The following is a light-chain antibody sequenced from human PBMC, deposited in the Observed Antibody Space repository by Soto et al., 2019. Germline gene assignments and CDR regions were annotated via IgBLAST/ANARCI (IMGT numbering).Light chain of an antibody. V-gene: IGLV2-11*01. CDR2: DVN. CDR3: CSYAGSYTL. Sequence: QSALTQPRSVSGSPGQSVTISCTGTSSDVGYYNSVSWYQQDPGKAPKLMIYDVNKRPSGVPDRFSGSKSGNTASLTISGLQAEYEADYYCCSYAGSYTLFGGGTKLTVL. J-gene: IGLJ2*01. CDR1: SSDVGYYNS.